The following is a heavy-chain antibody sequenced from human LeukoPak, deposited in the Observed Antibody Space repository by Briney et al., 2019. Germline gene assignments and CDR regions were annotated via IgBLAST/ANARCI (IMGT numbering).Heavy chain of an antibody. V-gene: IGHV3-23*01. CDR2: ISDSGGST. J-gene: IGHJ4*02. Sequence: PGGSLRLSCAVSGYTFSSYPMNWVRQAPGKGLEWVSGISDSGGSTYYADSVKGRFTISKDNSKNMLYLQMNSLRAEDTAVYYCAKATRYNYYDYWGQGTLVTASS. CDR1: GYTFSSYP. D-gene: IGHD5-24*01. CDR3: AKATRYNYYDY.